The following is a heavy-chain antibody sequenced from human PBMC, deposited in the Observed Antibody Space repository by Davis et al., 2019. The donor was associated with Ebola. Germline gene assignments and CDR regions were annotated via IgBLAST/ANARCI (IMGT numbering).Heavy chain of an antibody. V-gene: IGHV3-7*01. D-gene: IGHD6-13*01. Sequence: GESLKISCAASGFTFSSYWMSWVRQAPGKGLEWVANIKQDGSEKYYVDSVKGRFTTSRENAKNSLYLQMNSLRAEDTAVYYCARDGSYSSSWYYYGMDVWGQGTTVTVSS. CDR1: GFTFSSYW. CDR2: IKQDGSEK. J-gene: IGHJ6*02. CDR3: ARDGSYSSSWYYYGMDV.